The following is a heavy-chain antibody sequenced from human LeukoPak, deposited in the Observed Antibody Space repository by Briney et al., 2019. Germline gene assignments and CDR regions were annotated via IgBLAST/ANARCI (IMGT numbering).Heavy chain of an antibody. J-gene: IGHJ4*02. V-gene: IGHV1-46*01. CDR2: INPSGGST. D-gene: IGHD6-6*01. Sequence: ASVNVSCKASGYTFTSYYMHWVRQAPGQGLEWMGIINPSGGSTSYAQTFQGRVTMTRDTSTSTVYVELSSLRSDDPAVYYCARTAARRFDYWGQGTLVTVSS. CDR3: ARTAARRFDY. CDR1: GYTFTSYY.